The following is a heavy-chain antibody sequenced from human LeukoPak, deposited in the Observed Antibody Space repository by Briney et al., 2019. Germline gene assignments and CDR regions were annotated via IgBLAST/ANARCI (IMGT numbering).Heavy chain of an antibody. CDR3: ARGPGIAVAGTDY. Sequence: PSVKVSCKASGYTFTSYAMHWVRQAPGQRLEWMGWSNAGNGNTKYSQEFQGRVTITRDTSASTAYMELSSLRSEDTAVYYCARGPGIAVAGTDYWGQGTLVTVSS. D-gene: IGHD6-19*01. J-gene: IGHJ4*02. CDR2: SNAGNGNT. CDR1: GYTFTSYA. V-gene: IGHV1-3*02.